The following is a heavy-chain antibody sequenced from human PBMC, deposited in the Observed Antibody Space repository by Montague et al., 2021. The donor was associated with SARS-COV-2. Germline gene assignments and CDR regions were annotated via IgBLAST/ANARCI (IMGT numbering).Heavy chain of an antibody. CDR3: VHSYADYLFDY. D-gene: IGHD4-17*01. CDR1: GFSLTTRTVG. Sequence: VKPTQTLTLTCTFSGFSLTTRTVGVGWIRQPPGKALEWLALIYSNDDKRYSPSLQNRLTITKDTSKNQVVLRMTNMDPVDTATCYCVHSYADYLFDYWGQGTLVSVSA. J-gene: IGHJ4*02. V-gene: IGHV2-5*01. CDR2: IYSNDDK.